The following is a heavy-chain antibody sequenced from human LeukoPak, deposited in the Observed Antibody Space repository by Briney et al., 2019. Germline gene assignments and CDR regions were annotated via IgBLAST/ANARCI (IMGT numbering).Heavy chain of an antibody. CDR3: AKDRGDCSGGSCYGDAFDI. V-gene: IGHV3-23*01. J-gene: IGHJ3*02. Sequence: PGGSLRLSCAASGFTFSSYGMSWVRQAPGKGLEWVSAISGSGGSTYYADSVKGRFTISRDNSKNTLYLQMNSLRAEDTAVYYCAKDRGDCSGGSCYGDAFDIWGQGTMVTVSS. CDR1: GFTFSSYG. D-gene: IGHD2-15*01. CDR2: ISGSGGST.